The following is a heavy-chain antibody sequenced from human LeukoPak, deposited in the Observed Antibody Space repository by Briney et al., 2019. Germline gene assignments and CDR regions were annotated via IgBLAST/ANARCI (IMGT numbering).Heavy chain of an antibody. CDR1: GFTFSSYE. J-gene: IGHJ4*02. V-gene: IGHV3-48*03. CDR2: ISSSGSTI. CDR3: ARNRGSSWPYYFDY. Sequence: GGSLRLSCAASGFTFSSYEMNWVRQAPGKGLEWVSYISSSGSTIYYADSAKGRFTISRDNAKNSLYLQMNSLRAEDTAVYYCARNRGSSWPYYFDYWGQGTLVTVSS. D-gene: IGHD6-13*01.